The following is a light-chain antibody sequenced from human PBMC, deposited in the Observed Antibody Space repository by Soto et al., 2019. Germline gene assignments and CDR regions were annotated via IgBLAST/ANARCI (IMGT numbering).Light chain of an antibody. Sequence: DIQLTQSPSSLSASVGDRFTIPCQASQDISNYLNWYQQKPGKAPKLLIYAASSLQSGVPSRFSGSGSGTDFTLTISSLQPEDFATYYCQKSYSTPLTFGGGNKGAIK. CDR1: QDISNY. CDR3: QKSYSTPLT. CDR2: AAS. J-gene: IGKJ4*01. V-gene: IGKV1-39*01.